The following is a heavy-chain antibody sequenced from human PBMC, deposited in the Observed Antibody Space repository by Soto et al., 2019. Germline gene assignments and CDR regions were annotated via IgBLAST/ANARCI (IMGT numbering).Heavy chain of an antibody. J-gene: IGHJ5*02. V-gene: IGHV4-4*07. CDR2: IYTSGRT. CDR3: AGEYRTGGCWHGWVWFDP. CDR1: GCSISSDY. D-gene: IGHD2-8*02. Sequence: SETLSLTCTVSGCSISSDYWSGIRQPAGKGLEGIGGIYTSGRTNYNPSLKSRVTMSVDTSKNQFSLKLSSVTAADTAVDYCAGEYRTGGCWHGWVWFDPWGHGTLVTVSS.